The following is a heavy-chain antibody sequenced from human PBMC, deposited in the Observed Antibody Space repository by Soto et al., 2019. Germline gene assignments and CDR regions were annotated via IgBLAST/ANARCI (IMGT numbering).Heavy chain of an antibody. D-gene: IGHD6-6*01. V-gene: IGHV3-30-3*01. CDR1: GFIFSSYA. CDR2: ISYDGSNK. Sequence: EGSLRLSCAASGFIFSSYAMHWVRQAPGKALAWVAVISYDGSNKYCADSVKGRFCISRDNSRSTLYLQMNSLRAEDTAVYYCARTTYSSSPEGMDVWGQGTTFGVSS. J-gene: IGHJ6*02. CDR3: ARTTYSSSPEGMDV.